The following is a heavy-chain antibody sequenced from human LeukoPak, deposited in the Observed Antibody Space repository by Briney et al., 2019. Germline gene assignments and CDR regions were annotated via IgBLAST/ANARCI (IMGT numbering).Heavy chain of an antibody. CDR1: GGSISSSNYY. J-gene: IGHJ4*02. Sequence: SQTLSLTCSVSGGSISSSNYYWSWIRQPAGKGLEWIGRIYTSESTNYNPSLKSRVTISVDTSRNQFSLKLSSVTAADTAVYYCAREGQQLVRSLDYWGQGTLVTVSS. CDR2: IYTSEST. CDR3: AREGQQLVRSLDY. D-gene: IGHD6-13*01. V-gene: IGHV4-61*02.